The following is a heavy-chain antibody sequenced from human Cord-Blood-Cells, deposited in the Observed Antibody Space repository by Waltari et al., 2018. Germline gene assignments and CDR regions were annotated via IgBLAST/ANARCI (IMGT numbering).Heavy chain of an antibody. CDR3: AKDGGGYDDY. D-gene: IGHD5-12*01. Sequence: QVQLVESGGGVVQPGRSLRLSCAASGFTFSSYGMHWVRQAPGKGLGWVAVISYDGSNKYYADSVKGRFTISRDNSKNTLYLQMNSLRAEDTAVYYCAKDGGGYDDYWGQGTLVTVSS. V-gene: IGHV3-30*18. CDR2: ISYDGSNK. CDR1: GFTFSSYG. J-gene: IGHJ4*02.